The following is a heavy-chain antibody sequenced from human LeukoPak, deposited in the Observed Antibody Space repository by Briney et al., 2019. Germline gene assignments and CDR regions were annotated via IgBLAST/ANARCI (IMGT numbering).Heavy chain of an antibody. CDR1: GGSISSSSYY. D-gene: IGHD3-10*01. CDR2: IYYSGST. V-gene: IGHV4-39*01. Sequence: PSETLSLTCTVSGGSISSSSYYWGWIRQPPGKGLEWIGSIYYSGSTYYNPSLKSRVTISVDTSKNQFSLKLSSVTAADTAVYYCARRSVFGGGPSHWGQGTLVTVSS. CDR3: ARRSVFGGGPSH. J-gene: IGHJ4*02.